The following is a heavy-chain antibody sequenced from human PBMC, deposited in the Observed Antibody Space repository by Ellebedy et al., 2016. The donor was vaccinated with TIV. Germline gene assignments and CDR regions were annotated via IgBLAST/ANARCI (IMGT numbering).Heavy chain of an antibody. V-gene: IGHV3-30-3*01. CDR3: AREEYGDYVDY. J-gene: IGHJ4*02. CDR1: GFTFSSYA. Sequence: GESLKISCAASGFTFSSYAMHWVRQAPGKGLEWVAVISYDGSNKYYADSVKGRFTISRDNSKNTLYLQMNSLRAEDTAVYYCAREEYGDYVDYWGQGTLVTVSS. CDR2: ISYDGSNK. D-gene: IGHD4-17*01.